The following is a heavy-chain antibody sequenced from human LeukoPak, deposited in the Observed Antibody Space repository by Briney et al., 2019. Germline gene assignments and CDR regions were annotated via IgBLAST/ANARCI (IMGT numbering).Heavy chain of an antibody. CDR2: IYSGGST. Sequence: PGGSLRLSCAASGVTVSSNYMSWVRQAPGKGLEWVSVIYSGGSTYYADSVKGRFTISRDNSKNTLYLQMNSLRADDTAVYYCARVTSSGWYTLDYWGQGTLATVSS. CDR3: ARVTSSGWYTLDY. D-gene: IGHD6-19*01. J-gene: IGHJ4*02. CDR1: GVTVSSNY. V-gene: IGHV3-53*01.